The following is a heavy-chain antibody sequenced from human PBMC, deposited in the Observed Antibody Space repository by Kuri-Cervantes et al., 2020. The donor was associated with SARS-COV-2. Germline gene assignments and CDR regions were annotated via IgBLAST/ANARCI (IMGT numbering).Heavy chain of an antibody. D-gene: IGHD3-22*01. CDR3: ARRGDFYDSSGYYYHLQYYFDY. J-gene: IGHJ4*02. Sequence: SETLSRTCAVYGGSFSGYYWSWIRQPPGKGLEWIGEINHSGSTNYNPSLKSRVTISVDTSKNQFSLKLSSVTAADTAVYYCARRGDFYDSSGYYYHLQYYFDYWGQGTLVTVSS. CDR1: GGSFSGYY. V-gene: IGHV4-34*01. CDR2: INHSGST.